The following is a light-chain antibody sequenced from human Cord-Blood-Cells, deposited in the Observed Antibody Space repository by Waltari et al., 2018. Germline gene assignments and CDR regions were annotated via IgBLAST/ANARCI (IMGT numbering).Light chain of an antibody. Sequence: QSALTQTRSASGSPGQSVTISCTGTRSDVGGYNYVSWYQQHPGKAPKLMIYDVSKRPSGVPDRFSGSKSGNTASLTISGLQAEDEADYYCCSYAGSYTWVFGGGTKLTVL. CDR2: DVS. CDR3: CSYAGSYTWV. CDR1: RSDVGGYNY. J-gene: IGLJ3*02. V-gene: IGLV2-11*01.